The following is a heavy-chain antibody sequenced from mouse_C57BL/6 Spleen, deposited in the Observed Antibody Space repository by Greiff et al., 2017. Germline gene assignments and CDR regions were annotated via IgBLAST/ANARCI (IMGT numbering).Heavy chain of an antibody. CDR2: ISSGGDYL. CDR3: TRDRYSNPLVFAY. Sequence: EVQVVESGEGLVKPGGSLKLSCAASGFTFSSYAMSWVRQTPEKRLEWVAYISSGGDYLYYADTVKGRFTISRDDDRNTLYLQMSSRKSEDTAMYYCTRDRYSNPLVFAYWGQGTLVTVSA. V-gene: IGHV5-9-1*02. CDR1: GFTFSSYA. D-gene: IGHD2-5*01. J-gene: IGHJ3*01.